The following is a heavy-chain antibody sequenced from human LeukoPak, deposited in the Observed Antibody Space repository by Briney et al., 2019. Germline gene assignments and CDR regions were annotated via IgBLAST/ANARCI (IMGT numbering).Heavy chain of an antibody. D-gene: IGHD6-19*01. Sequence: GSLRLSCAASGFTFSTYAMNWVRQAPGRGLEWVSYITNNGSTIYYADSVKGRFTISRDKAENSLYLQMNSLRAEDTAIYYCARDQWLAYYYHGMDVWGQGTTVTVSS. CDR3: ARDQWLAYYYHGMDV. V-gene: IGHV3-48*03. J-gene: IGHJ6*02. CDR1: GFTFSTYA. CDR2: ITNNGSTI.